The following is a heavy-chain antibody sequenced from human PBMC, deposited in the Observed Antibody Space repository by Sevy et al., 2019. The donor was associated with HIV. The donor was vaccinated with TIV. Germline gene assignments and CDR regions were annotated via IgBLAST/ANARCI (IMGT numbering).Heavy chain of an antibody. CDR2: IFHTGST. D-gene: IGHD3-16*01. Sequence: SENLSLTCTVSGGSINSGDYYWSWIRQHPENGLEWIGYIFHTGSTYYNRSFKSRATISVDTSKNQFSLKLSLMTAADTAVYYCARQGSKGVWFDPWGQGTVVTVSS. CDR1: GGSINSGDYY. V-gene: IGHV4-31*03. J-gene: IGHJ5*02. CDR3: ARQGSKGVWFDP.